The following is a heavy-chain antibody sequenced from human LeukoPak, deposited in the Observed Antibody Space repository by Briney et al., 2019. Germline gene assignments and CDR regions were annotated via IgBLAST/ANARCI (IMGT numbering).Heavy chain of an antibody. D-gene: IGHD3-10*01. CDR3: ARAPSWITMVRGVLGY. CDR2: INPNNGGT. V-gene: IGHV1-2*02. J-gene: IGHJ4*02. Sequence: ASVKVSCKASGYTFTGYYMHWVRQAPGQGLEWMGWINPNNGGTNYAQKFQGRVTMTRDTSISTAYMELSRLRSDDTAVYYCARAPSWITMVRGVLGYWGQGTLVTVSS. CDR1: GYTFTGYY.